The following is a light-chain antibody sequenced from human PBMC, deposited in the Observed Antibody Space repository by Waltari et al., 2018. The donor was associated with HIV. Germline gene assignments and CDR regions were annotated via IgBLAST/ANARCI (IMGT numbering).Light chain of an antibody. CDR1: GSNLGAGYD. J-gene: IGLJ2*01. CDR2: SEN. Sequence: QSVLTQPPSVSGAPGQTVTISCTGSGSNLGAGYDVHWYQQFPGTAPRLLIYSENSGPSGGPDRCAGSKSGTAASLAISGLRAEDEADYYCQSYETSLSGWIFGGGTKLTV. CDR3: QSYETSLSGWI. V-gene: IGLV1-40*01.